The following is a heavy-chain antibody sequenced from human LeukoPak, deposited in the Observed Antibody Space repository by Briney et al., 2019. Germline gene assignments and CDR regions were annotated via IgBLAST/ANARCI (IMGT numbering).Heavy chain of an antibody. CDR3: ARGPYSNSPFDY. J-gene: IGHJ4*02. CDR2: MNPNSGNT. Sequence: ASVKVSCKASGYTFTSYDINWVRQATGQGLEWMGWMNPNSGNTGYAQKFQGRVTITRNTSISTAYMELSSLRSEDTAVYYCARGPYSNSPFDYWGQGTLVTVSS. V-gene: IGHV1-8*03. D-gene: IGHD4-11*01. CDR1: GYTFTSYD.